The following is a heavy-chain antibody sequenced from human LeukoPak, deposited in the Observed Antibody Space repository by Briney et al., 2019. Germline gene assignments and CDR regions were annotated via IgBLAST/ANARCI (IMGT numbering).Heavy chain of an antibody. CDR3: ASSRGYTNSWADY. Sequence: SGTLSLTCTVSGGSMSSGHNFWGWIRQPPGKGLEWIGTIYYRGSSYYNPSHKSRVIMSVDPSRNQFSLKLSSVSAADTAVYYCASSRGYTNSWADYWGQGTLVTVSS. V-gene: IGHV4-39*01. D-gene: IGHD5-18*01. CDR2: IYYRGSS. CDR1: GGSMSSGHNF. J-gene: IGHJ4*02.